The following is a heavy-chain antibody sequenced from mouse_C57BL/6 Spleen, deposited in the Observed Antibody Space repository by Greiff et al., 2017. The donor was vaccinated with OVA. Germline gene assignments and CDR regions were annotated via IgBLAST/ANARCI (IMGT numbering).Heavy chain of an antibody. CDR2: INPYNGGT. CDR1: GYTFTDYY. D-gene: IGHD1-1*01. CDR3: AREGKYYDGSSPYYFDD. V-gene: IGHV1-19*01. Sequence: VQLQQSGPVLVKPGASVKMSCKASGYTFTDYYMNWVKQSHGKSLEWIGVINPYNGGTSYNQKFKGKATLTVDKSSSTAYMELNSLTSEDSAVYYCAREGKYYDGSSPYYFDDWGQGTTLTVSS. J-gene: IGHJ2*01.